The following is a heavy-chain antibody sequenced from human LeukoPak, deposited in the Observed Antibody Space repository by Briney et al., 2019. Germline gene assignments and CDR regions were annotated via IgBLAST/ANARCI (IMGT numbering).Heavy chain of an antibody. Sequence: SETLSLTCAVYGGSFSDYYWSWIRQPPGKGLEWIGEINHSGSTNYNPSLKSRVTISVDTSKNQFSLKLSSVTAADTAVYYCARVVTGTTANWFDPWGQGTLVTVSS. V-gene: IGHV4-34*01. CDR3: ARVVTGTTANWFDP. J-gene: IGHJ5*02. D-gene: IGHD1-7*01. CDR1: GGSFSDYY. CDR2: INHSGST.